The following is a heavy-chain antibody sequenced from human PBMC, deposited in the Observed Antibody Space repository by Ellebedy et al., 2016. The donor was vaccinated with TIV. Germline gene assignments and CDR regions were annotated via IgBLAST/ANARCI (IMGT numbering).Heavy chain of an antibody. J-gene: IGHJ4*02. CDR3: ARGAADPSGWYPFDY. V-gene: IGHV4-59*01. Sequence: SETLSLXCAVYGGSFSSYYWSWIRQPPGKGLEWIGYIYYSGSTNYNPSLKSRVTISVDTSKNQFSLKLSSVTAADTAVYYCARGAADPSGWYPFDYWGQGTLVTVSS. D-gene: IGHD6-19*01. CDR1: GGSFSSYY. CDR2: IYYSGST.